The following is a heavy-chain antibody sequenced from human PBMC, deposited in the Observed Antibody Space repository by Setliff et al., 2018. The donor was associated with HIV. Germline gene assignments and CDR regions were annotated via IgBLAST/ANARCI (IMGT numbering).Heavy chain of an antibody. CDR1: GGSFSGYY. D-gene: IGHD3-3*01. CDR3: ARCSVGWSREENPRPDGAFHI. Sequence: SETLSLTCAVYGGSFSGYYWNWIRQPPGKGLEWIGEINHRGSTNYNPSLRSRVAISVDKSRNHFSLRLSSVTAADTAIYYCARCSVGWSREENPRPDGAFHIWGQGTMVTVSS. V-gene: IGHV4-34*01. CDR2: INHRGST. J-gene: IGHJ3*02.